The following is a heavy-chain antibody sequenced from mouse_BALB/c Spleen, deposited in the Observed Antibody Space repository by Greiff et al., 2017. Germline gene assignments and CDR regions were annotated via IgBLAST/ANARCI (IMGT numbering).Heavy chain of an antibody. CDR1: GYAFTNYL. D-gene: IGHD3-2*01. J-gene: IGHJ3*01. CDR3: SRSGQLGHGLAY. V-gene: IGHV1-54*01. CDR2: INPGSGGT. Sequence: QVQLQHSGAELVRPGTSVKVSCKASGYAFTNYLIEWVKQRPGQGLEWIGVINPGSGGTNYNEKFKGKATLTADKSSSPAYMQLSSLTSDDSAVYFCSRSGQLGHGLAYWGQGTLVTVSA.